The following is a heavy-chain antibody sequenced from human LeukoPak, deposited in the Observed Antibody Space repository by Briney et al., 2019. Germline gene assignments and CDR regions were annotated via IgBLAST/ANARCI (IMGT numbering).Heavy chain of an antibody. CDR3: AKDSRAALVGPYYMDV. CDR1: GFNFNTYG. Sequence: PGGSLGLSCAASGFNFNTYGMYWVRQAPGKGLEWVAFIRYDETNEYYADSVKGRFTISRDNSKNTLYLQMNSLRTEDTAVYYCAKDSRAALVGPYYMDVWGKGTTVTISS. J-gene: IGHJ6*03. D-gene: IGHD6-25*01. CDR2: IRYDETNE. V-gene: IGHV3-30*02.